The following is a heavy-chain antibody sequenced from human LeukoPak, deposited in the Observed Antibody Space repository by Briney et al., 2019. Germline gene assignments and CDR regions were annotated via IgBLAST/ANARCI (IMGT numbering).Heavy chain of an antibody. J-gene: IGHJ6*03. CDR1: GRSFSGYY. D-gene: IGHD3-10*01. V-gene: IGHV4-34*01. Sequence: SQTLSLTCAVYGRSFSGYYWSWVRQPPGKGLEWMGEVNHSGRTSYNPSLKGRVTISADTSKNQFSLRMTSLTAADTAVYYCARGIRGVIITTNYYNMDVWGPGTTVTVSS. CDR3: ARGIRGVIITTNYYNMDV. CDR2: VNHSGRT.